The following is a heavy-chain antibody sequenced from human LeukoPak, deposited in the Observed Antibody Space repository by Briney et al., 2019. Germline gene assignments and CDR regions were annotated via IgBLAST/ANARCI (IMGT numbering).Heavy chain of an antibody. CDR1: GGSISNSNYY. CDR2: ISYSGST. CDR3: ARLEIVAGDY. J-gene: IGHJ4*02. V-gene: IGHV4-39*07. D-gene: IGHD5-12*01. Sequence: SETLSLTCTVSGGSISNSNYYWGWIRQPPGRGLEWIGSISYSGSTYYSPSLKSRVTISIDTSKNQFSLKLSSVTAADTAVYYCARLEIVAGDYWGQGTLVTVSS.